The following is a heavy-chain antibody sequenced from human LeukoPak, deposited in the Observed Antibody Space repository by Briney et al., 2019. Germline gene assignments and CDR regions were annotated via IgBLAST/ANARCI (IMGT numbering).Heavy chain of an antibody. CDR2: NCGSGGST. V-gene: IGHV3-23*01. J-gene: IGHJ4*02. CDR1: GFTFSRLA. D-gene: IGHD3-22*01. Sequence: GSLRPPWPALGFTFSRLARSGGPPGPGEGVGWGSGNCGSGGSTYYADSVKGRFTIARDNSKNTLYLQMTSLRAEDTAVYYCAKDRPGRITMIVVVNTPPDYWGQGTLVTVSS. CDR3: AKDRPGRITMIVVVNTPPDY.